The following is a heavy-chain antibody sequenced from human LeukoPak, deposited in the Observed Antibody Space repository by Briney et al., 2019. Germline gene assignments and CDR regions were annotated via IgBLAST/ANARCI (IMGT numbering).Heavy chain of an antibody. Sequence: SETLSLTCTVSSGSISNYYWSWIRQPPGRGLEWIGYISYSGSTNYNPSLKSRVTISVDTSKNQFPLKLSSVTAADTAVYYCARDRGSSGNSYYFDNWGQGTLVTVSS. CDR1: SGSISNYY. CDR2: ISYSGST. D-gene: IGHD3-10*01. CDR3: ARDRGSSGNSYYFDN. J-gene: IGHJ4*02. V-gene: IGHV4-59*01.